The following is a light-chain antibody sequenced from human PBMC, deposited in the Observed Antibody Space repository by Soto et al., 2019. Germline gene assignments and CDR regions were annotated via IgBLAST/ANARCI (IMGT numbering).Light chain of an antibody. J-gene: IGKJ2*01. CDR3: KQYNSYSHT. CDR1: QSISSW. Sequence: DIQMTQSPSTLSASVGDRVTITCRASQSISSWLAWYQHKPGKAPNLLIYKASSLESGVPSRFSGSGSGTELTLTISSLQPDDFATYYCKQYNSYSHTFGQGTKLEIK. CDR2: KAS. V-gene: IGKV1-5*03.